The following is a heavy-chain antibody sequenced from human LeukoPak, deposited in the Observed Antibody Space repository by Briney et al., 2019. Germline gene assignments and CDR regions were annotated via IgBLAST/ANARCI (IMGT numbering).Heavy chain of an antibody. J-gene: IGHJ4*02. V-gene: IGHV4-4*02. CDR1: GGSISSSNW. CDR2: IYHSGST. Sequence: SETLSLTCAVSGGSISSSNWWSWVRQPPGKGLEWIGEIYHSGSTNYNPSLKSRVTISVDKSKNQFSLRLSSVTAADTAVCYCARGYDWPYYFDYWGQGTLVTVSS. CDR3: ARGYDWPYYFDY. D-gene: IGHD5-12*01.